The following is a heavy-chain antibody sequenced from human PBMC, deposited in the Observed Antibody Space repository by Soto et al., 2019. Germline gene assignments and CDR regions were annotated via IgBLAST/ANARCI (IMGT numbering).Heavy chain of an antibody. CDR1: GGSISSGGYY. Sequence: QVQLQESGPGLVKPSQTLSLTCTVSGGSISSGGYYWSWIRQHPGKGLEWIGYIYYSGSTYYNPSLKSRVTISVDTSKNQFSLKLSSVTAADTAVYYCARDGPSGRMVWGGGMDVWGQGTTVTVSS. J-gene: IGHJ6*02. CDR3: ARDGPSGRMVWGGGMDV. CDR2: IYYSGST. V-gene: IGHV4-31*03. D-gene: IGHD3-10*01.